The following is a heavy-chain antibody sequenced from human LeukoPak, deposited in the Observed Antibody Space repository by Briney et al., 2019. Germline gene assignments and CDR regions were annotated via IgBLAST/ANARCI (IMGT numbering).Heavy chain of an antibody. V-gene: IGHV1-2*02. CDR2: INPNSGGT. CDR1: GYTSTGYY. D-gene: IGHD2/OR15-2a*01. J-gene: IGHJ4*02. CDR3: ARDRASTIDY. Sequence: ASVKVSCRASGYTSTGYYMHWVRQAPGQGLEWMGWINPNSGGTNYAQKFQGRVTMTRDTSISTAYMELSRLRSDDTAVYYCARDRASTIDYWGQGTLVTVSS.